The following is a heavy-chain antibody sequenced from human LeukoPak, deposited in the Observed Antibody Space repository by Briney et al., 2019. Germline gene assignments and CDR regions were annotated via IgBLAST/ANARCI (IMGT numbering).Heavy chain of an antibody. CDR3: ARDSSSWYGRFDP. D-gene: IGHD6-13*01. Sequence: RGSLRLSCAASGFTVSSNYMSWVRQAPGKGLEWVSVIYSGGSTYYADSVKGRFTISRDNPKNTLYLQMNSLRAEDTAVYYCARDSSSWYGRFDPWGQGTLVTVSS. CDR2: IYSGGST. CDR1: GFTVSSNY. J-gene: IGHJ5*02. V-gene: IGHV3-66*02.